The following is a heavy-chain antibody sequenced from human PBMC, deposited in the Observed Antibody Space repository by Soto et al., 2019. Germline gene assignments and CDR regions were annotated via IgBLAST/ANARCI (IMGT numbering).Heavy chain of an antibody. Sequence: PGGSLRLSCAASGFTFSSYAMSWFRQAPGKGLEWVSAISGSGGSTYYADSVKGRFTISRDNSKNTLYLQMNSLRAEDTAVYYCSSLLWFGERVVYYCGQGTLVTVSS. CDR2: ISGSGGST. CDR3: SSLLWFGERVVYY. D-gene: IGHD3-10*01. V-gene: IGHV3-23*01. CDR1: GFTFSSYA. J-gene: IGHJ4*02.